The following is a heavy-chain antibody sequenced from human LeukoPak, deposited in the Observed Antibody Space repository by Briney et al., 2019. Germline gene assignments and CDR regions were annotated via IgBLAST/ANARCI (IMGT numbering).Heavy chain of an antibody. CDR1: GGSISSSSYY. CDR3: ARGFTLFDP. V-gene: IGHV4-61*05. Sequence: SETLSLTCTVSGGSISSSSYYWGWIRQPPGKGLEWIGYIYYSGSTNFNPSLKSRVTISVDTSKNQFSLKLSSVTAADTALYYCARGFTLFDPWGQGTLVTVSS. J-gene: IGHJ5*02. D-gene: IGHD2/OR15-2a*01. CDR2: IYYSGST.